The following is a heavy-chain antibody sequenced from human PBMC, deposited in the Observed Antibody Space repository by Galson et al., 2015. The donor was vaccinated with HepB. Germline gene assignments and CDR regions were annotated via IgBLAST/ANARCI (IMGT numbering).Heavy chain of an antibody. CDR1: GYTFTAYL. J-gene: IGHJ6*02. Sequence: SVKVSCKASGYTFTAYLMHWVRQAPGQGLEWMGWISAYNGNTNYAQKLQGRVTMTTDTSTSTAYMELRSLRSDDTAVYYCARDPPDIVVVPAARGGDYYYYGMDVWGQGTTVTVSS. V-gene: IGHV1-18*04. CDR3: ARDPPDIVVVPAARGGDYYYYGMDV. D-gene: IGHD2-2*01. CDR2: ISAYNGNT.